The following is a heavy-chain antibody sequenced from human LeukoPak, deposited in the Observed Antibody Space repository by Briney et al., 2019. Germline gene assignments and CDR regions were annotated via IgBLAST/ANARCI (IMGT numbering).Heavy chain of an antibody. J-gene: IGHJ6*03. CDR2: ISGSGGST. D-gene: IGHD6-13*01. CDR3: AGSLGYSSSWPIYYSYYYMDV. Sequence: GGSLRLSCAASGFTFSSYAMSWVRQAPGKGLEWVSAISGSGGSTYYADSVKGRFTISRDNAKNTLYLEMNSLRAEDTAVYYCAGSLGYSSSWPIYYSYYYMDVWGKRTTVTVSS. CDR1: GFTFSSYA. V-gene: IGHV3-23*01.